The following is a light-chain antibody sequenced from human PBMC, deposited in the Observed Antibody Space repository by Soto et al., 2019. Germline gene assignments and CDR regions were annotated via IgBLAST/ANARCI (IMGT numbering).Light chain of an antibody. CDR2: EVS. V-gene: IGLV2-8*01. J-gene: IGLJ3*02. Sequence: QSALTQPPSASGSPGQSVTISCTGTSSDVGGYNSVSWYQQHPGKAPKLMIYEVSKRPSGVPDRFSGSKSGNTASLTVSGLQAEDESVYYCSSYAGSNTWVFGGGTKLTVL. CDR3: SSYAGSNTWV. CDR1: SSDVGGYNS.